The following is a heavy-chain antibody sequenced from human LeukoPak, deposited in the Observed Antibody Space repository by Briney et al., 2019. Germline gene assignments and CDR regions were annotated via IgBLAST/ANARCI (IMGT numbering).Heavy chain of an antibody. D-gene: IGHD3-16*02. CDR3: SKVRFRYPVNPFDS. V-gene: IGHV3-23*01. CDR2: IGGSADAT. CDR1: GFPFYNFA. J-gene: IGHJ4*02. Sequence: GGSLRLSCASSGFPFYNFAMAWVRQAPGKGLEWGSSIGGSADATLYADSVRGRFTISRASSNSTLFLQMNNLRAEDTATYYCSKVRFRYPVNPFDSWGQGTLVTVAS.